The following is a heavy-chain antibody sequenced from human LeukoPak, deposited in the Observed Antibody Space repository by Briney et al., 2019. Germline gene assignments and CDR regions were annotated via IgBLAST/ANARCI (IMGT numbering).Heavy chain of an antibody. Sequence: GGSLRLSCAASGFTFRSYGMHWVRQAPGKGLEWVAVISYDGSNKYYADSVKGRFTISRDNSKNTLYLQMNSLRAEDTAVYYCVLLYSSAGYDYWGQGTLVTVSS. J-gene: IGHJ4*02. CDR1: GFTFRSYG. CDR3: VLLYSSAGYDY. CDR2: ISYDGSNK. V-gene: IGHV3-30*03. D-gene: IGHD6-19*01.